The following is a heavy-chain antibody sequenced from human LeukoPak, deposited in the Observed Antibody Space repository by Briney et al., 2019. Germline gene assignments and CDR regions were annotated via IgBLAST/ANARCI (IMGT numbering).Heavy chain of an antibody. CDR2: IGGSGGST. V-gene: IGHV3-23*01. Sequence: GGSLRLSGAVSGFTFSSYAMSGVGQAPGKGLEWGSGIGGSGGSTYYADSVKGRCTISRDNSRNTLYLQMNSLRAEDTAVSYCVSGSYGAHDYWGQGSLVTVPS. CDR3: VSGSYGAHDY. D-gene: IGHD4-17*01. J-gene: IGHJ4*02. CDR1: GFTFSSYA.